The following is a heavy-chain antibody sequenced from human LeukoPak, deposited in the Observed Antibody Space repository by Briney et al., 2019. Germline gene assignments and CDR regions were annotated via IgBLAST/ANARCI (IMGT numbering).Heavy chain of an antibody. CDR1: GYSISSGSY. Sequence: PSETLSLTCAVSGYSISSGSYWGWIRQPPGKGLEWIGSIYHSGSTYYNPSLKSRVTISVDTSKNQFSLKLSSVTAADTAVYYCARLVGATLVFDYWGQGTLVTVSS. J-gene: IGHJ4*02. D-gene: IGHD1-26*01. CDR3: ARLVGATLVFDY. CDR2: IYHSGST. V-gene: IGHV4-38-2*01.